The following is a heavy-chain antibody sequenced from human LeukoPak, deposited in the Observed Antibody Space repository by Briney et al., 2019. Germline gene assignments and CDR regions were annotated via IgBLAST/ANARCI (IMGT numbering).Heavy chain of an antibody. D-gene: IGHD5-24*01. CDR3: ARDGRWLQLEHGGDAFDI. V-gene: IGHV3-7*01. Sequence: GGSLRLSCAASGLTFSSYWMSWVRQAPGKGLERVANIKQDGSEKYYVDSVKGRFTTSRDNAKNSLYLQMNSLRAEDTAVYYCARDGRWLQLEHGGDAFDIWGQGTMVTVSS. CDR1: GLTFSSYW. CDR2: IKQDGSEK. J-gene: IGHJ3*02.